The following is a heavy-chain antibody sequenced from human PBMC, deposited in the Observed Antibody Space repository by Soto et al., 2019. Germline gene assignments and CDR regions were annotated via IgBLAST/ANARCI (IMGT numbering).Heavy chain of an antibody. D-gene: IGHD3-10*01. J-gene: IGHJ5*02. CDR1: GGSLSSGGYA. Sequence: QLQLQESGSGLVKPSQTLSLTCTVSGGSLSSGGYAWSWIRQPPGKGLEWIGYIFHAGNIYYNPSLKSRVRMSVDTSKNQFSLELMSVTAADTATYFCARDGGIGGWFEPWGPGTLVTVSS. CDR3: ARDGGIGGWFEP. V-gene: IGHV4-30-2*01. CDR2: IFHAGNI.